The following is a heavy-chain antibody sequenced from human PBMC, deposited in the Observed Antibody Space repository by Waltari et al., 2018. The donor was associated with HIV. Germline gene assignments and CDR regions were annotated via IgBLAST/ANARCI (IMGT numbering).Heavy chain of an antibody. CDR3: AKDPMDIVATINYYGMDV. CDR1: GFPFSSYA. CDR2: ISGSGGST. V-gene: IGHV3-23*01. Sequence: EVQLLESGGGLVQPGGSLRLSCAASGFPFSSYAMSWVGQAPGKGLEWVSAISGSGGSTYYADSVKGRFTISRDNSKNTLYLQMNSLRAEDTAVYYCAKDPMDIVATINYYGMDVWGQGTTVTVSS. J-gene: IGHJ6*02. D-gene: IGHD5-12*01.